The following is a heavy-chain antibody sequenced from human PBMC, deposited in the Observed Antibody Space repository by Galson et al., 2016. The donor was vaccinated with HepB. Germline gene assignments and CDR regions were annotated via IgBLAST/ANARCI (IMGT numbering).Heavy chain of an antibody. CDR2: IYHSGSS. V-gene: IGHV4-31*03. J-gene: IGHJ5*02. CDR1: GASLSSGTHY. D-gene: IGHD3-22*01. Sequence: TLSLTCSVSGASLSSGTHYWNWIRLHPGKGLEYIGYIYHSGSSYYNPSLRSRVTISVDTSQNQFSLELGSLTAADTAIYFCARGSDGSYAWEDKWFDPWGQGILDTVSS. CDR3: ARGSDGSYAWEDKWFDP.